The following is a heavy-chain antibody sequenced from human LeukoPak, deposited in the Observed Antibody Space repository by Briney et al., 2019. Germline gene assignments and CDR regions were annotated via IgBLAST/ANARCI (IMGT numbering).Heavy chain of an antibody. D-gene: IGHD1-26*01. Sequence: SETLSLTCAVYGGSFSGYYWSWIRQPPGKGLEWIGEINHSGSTNYNPSLKSRVTISVDTSKNQFSLKLNSVTAADTAVYYCVRRTSGSYSDYWGQGTLVTVSS. CDR2: INHSGST. CDR3: VRRTSGSYSDY. J-gene: IGHJ4*02. V-gene: IGHV4-34*01. CDR1: GGSFSGYY.